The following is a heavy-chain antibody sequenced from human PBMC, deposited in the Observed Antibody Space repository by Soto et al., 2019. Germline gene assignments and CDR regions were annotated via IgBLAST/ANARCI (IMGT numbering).Heavy chain of an antibody. D-gene: IGHD1-26*01. CDR3: ARVATGSYNWFDP. CDR1: GYTFTGYY. J-gene: IGHJ5*02. Sequence: ASVKVSCKASGYTFTGYYMHWVRQAPGQGLEWMGWINPNSGGTNYAQKFQGWVTMTRDTSISTAYMELSRLRSDDTAVYYCARVATGSYNWFDPWGQGTQVTVSS. V-gene: IGHV1-2*04. CDR2: INPNSGGT.